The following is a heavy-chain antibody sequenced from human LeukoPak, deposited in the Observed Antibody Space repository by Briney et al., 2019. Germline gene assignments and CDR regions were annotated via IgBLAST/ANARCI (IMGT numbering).Heavy chain of an antibody. V-gene: IGHV4-34*01. CDR3: ARDLVTVTKGFDI. J-gene: IGHJ3*02. CDR2: INHSGST. CDR1: GGSFSGYY. Sequence: SETLSLTCAVYGGSFSGYYWSWIRQPPGKGLEWIGEINHSGSTNYNPSLKSRVTISVDTSKNQFSLKLSSVTAADTAVYYCARDLVTVTKGFDIWGLGTMVSVSS. D-gene: IGHD4-17*01.